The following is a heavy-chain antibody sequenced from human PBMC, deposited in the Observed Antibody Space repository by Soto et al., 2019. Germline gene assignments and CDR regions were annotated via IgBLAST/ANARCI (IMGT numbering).Heavy chain of an antibody. V-gene: IGHV1-24*01. CDR2: FDPEDGET. D-gene: IGHD3-10*01. Sequence: ASVKVSCKVSGYTLTELSMHWVRQAPGKGLEWMGGFDPEDGETIYAQKFQGRVTMTEDTSTDTAYMELSSLRSEDTAVYYCATDHTLGSGTPGYNWFDPWGQGTLVTVSS. CDR1: GYTLTELS. CDR3: ATDHTLGSGTPGYNWFDP. J-gene: IGHJ5*02.